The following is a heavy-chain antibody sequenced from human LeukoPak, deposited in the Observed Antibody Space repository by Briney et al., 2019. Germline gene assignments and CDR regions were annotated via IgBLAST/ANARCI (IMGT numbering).Heavy chain of an antibody. CDR1: GGSFSGYY. CDR3: ARVVGAVDY. J-gene: IGHJ4*02. Sequence: PSETLSLTCAVYGGSFSGYYWNWIRQPPGKGLEWIGEINHAGSTNYNPSLKSRVTISVDKSKNQFSLKLSSVTAADTAVYYCARVVGAVDYWGQGTLVTVSS. V-gene: IGHV4-34*01. D-gene: IGHD1-26*01. CDR2: INHAGST.